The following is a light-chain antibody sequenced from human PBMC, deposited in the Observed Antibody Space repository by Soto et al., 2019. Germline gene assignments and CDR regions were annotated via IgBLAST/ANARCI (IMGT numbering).Light chain of an antibody. V-gene: IGKV3-11*01. Sequence: EIVLTQSPATLSLSPGERATLSCRASQGVSSDLAWSQQKPGQAPRLRINDASNRATGIPARFSGSGSGTDFTLTISSLEPEDFAVYYCQQRSIWPLTFGGGTKVEIK. CDR3: QQRSIWPLT. CDR1: QGVSSD. CDR2: DAS. J-gene: IGKJ4*01.